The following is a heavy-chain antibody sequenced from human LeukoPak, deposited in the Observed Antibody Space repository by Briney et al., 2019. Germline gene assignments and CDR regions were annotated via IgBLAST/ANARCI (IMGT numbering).Heavy chain of an antibody. CDR1: GFTFSSYW. CDR2: IKQDGSEK. D-gene: IGHD2-2*01. Sequence: GGFLRLSCAASGFTFSSYWMSWVRQAPGKGLEWVANIKQDGSEKYYVDSVKGRFTISRDNAKNSLYLRMNSLRAEDTAVYYCARDHLYCSSTSCYPYYFDYWGQGTLVTVSS. V-gene: IGHV3-7*01. J-gene: IGHJ4*02. CDR3: ARDHLYCSSTSCYPYYFDY.